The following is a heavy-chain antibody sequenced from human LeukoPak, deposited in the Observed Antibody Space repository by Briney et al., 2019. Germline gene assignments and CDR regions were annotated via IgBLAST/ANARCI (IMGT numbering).Heavy chain of an antibody. CDR3: ARGGGAPLPYYYDSSATDSGH. V-gene: IGHV3-21*04. J-gene: IGHJ1*01. D-gene: IGHD3-22*01. Sequence: GGSLRLSCAASGFTFSSYSMNWVRQAPGKGLEWVSSISSSSSYIYYADSVKGRFTISRDNAKNSLYLQMNSLRADDTAVYYCARGGGAPLPYYYDSSATDSGHWGQGTLVTVSS. CDR1: GFTFSSYS. CDR2: ISSSSSYI.